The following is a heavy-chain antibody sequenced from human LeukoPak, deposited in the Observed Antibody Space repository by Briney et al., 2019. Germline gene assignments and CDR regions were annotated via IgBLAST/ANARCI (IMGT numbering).Heavy chain of an antibody. V-gene: IGHV3-30*18. D-gene: IGHD6-19*01. J-gene: IGHJ4*02. CDR3: AKDHMIAVAGLLDY. Sequence: GGSLRLSCAASGFTFSSYGMHWVRQAPGKGLEWVAVISYDGSNKYYADSVKGRFTISRDNSKNTLYLQMNSLRAEDTAVYYCAKDHMIAVAGLLDYWGQGTLVTVSS. CDR2: ISYDGSNK. CDR1: GFTFSSYG.